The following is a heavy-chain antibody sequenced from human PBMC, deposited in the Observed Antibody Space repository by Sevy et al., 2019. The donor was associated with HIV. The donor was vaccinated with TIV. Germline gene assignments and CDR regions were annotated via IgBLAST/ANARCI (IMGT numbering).Heavy chain of an antibody. CDR3: TSCLAVSVDY. D-gene: IGHD6-19*01. CDR2: IFPIFATA. J-gene: IGHJ4*02. CDR1: GGTCSSSA. Sequence: ASVKVSCKASGGTCSSSAISWVRQAPGQGLEWMGGIFPIFATANYAQKFQGRLTITADESTCTAYMELSSLRSDDTAVYYCTSCLAVSVDYWGQGTLVTVSS. V-gene: IGHV1-69*13.